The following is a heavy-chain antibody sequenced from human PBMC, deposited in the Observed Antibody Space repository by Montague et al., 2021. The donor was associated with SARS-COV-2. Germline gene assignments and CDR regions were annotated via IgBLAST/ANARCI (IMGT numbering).Heavy chain of an antibody. D-gene: IGHD3-9*01. CDR2: IHHSGST. CDR3: ARGLAELRYFGCYHYYLDY. V-gene: IGHV4-34*01. Sequence: SETLSLTCAVYGGSFSGYYWSWIRQPPGKGLEWIGEIHHSGSTNYNPSLNSRVTISVDTSKNQFSLKLSSVTAADTAVYYCARGLAELRYFGCYHYYLDYWGQGTLVTVSS. J-gene: IGHJ4*02. CDR1: GGSFSGYY.